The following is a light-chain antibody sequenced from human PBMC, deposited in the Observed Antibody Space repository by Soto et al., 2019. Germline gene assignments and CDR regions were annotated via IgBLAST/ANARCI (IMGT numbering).Light chain of an antibody. J-gene: IGLJ1*01. Sequence: QSALTQPASVSGSPGQSITISCSGTSSDIGAYEYVSWYQQHPGKPPKLMIYNINNRPSGVSYRFSGSKSGNTASLTISSLQTEDEADYYCPSHTPRRPYVFGPGTKLTAL. CDR1: SSDIGAYEY. CDR2: NIN. CDR3: PSHTPRRPYV. V-gene: IGLV2-14*03.